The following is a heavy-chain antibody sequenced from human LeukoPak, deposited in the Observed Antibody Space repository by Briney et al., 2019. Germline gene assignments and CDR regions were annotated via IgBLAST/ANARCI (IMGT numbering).Heavy chain of an antibody. CDR3: VRLLDNDSSGDPDTFDM. Sequence: PETLSLTCTVSGGSISGHYWSWIRQPPGKGLEWIGYRHYSGKTYYTSSLRSRVTISVDTSKNHFSLKLTSMIAADTAVYYCVRLLDNDSSGDPDTFDMWGQGTMVTASS. V-gene: IGHV4-59*11. J-gene: IGHJ3*02. CDR1: GGSISGHY. D-gene: IGHD3-22*01. CDR2: RHYSGKT.